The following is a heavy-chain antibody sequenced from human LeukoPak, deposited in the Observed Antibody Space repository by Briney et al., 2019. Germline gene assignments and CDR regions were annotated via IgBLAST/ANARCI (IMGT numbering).Heavy chain of an antibody. CDR3: AKAVGSGSYYLRVYYYGMDV. CDR1: GFTFSSYA. V-gene: IGHV3-23*01. D-gene: IGHD3-10*01. J-gene: IGHJ6*02. CDR2: ISGSGGST. Sequence: GGSLRLSCAASGFTFSSYAMSWVRQAPGKGLEWVSAISGSGGSTYYADSVKGRFTISRDNSKNTLYLQMNSLRAEDTAVYYCAKAVGSGSYYLRVYYYGMDVWGQGTMVTVSS.